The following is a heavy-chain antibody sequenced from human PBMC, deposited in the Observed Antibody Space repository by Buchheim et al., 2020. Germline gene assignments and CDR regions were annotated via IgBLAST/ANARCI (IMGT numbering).Heavy chain of an antibody. J-gene: IGHJ6*02. V-gene: IGHV3-23*01. CDR3: AKRVIAAAGTWYYYGMDV. CDR2: ISGSGGST. D-gene: IGHD6-13*01. CDR1: GFTFSSYA. Sequence: EVQLLESGGGLVQPGGSLKLSCAASGFTFSSYAMSWVRQAPGKGLEWVSTISGSGGSTYYADSVKGRFTISRDNSKNTLFLQMNSLRAEDTAVYYCAKRVIAAAGTWYYYGMDVWGQGTT.